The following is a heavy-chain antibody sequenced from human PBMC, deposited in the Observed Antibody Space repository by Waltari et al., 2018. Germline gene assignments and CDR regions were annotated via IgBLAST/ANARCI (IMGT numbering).Heavy chain of an antibody. V-gene: IGHV4-61*02. CDR3: ARDLRPHAFDP. CDR1: GGSISSGSYY. CDR2: IYTSGST. J-gene: IGHJ5*02. Sequence: QVQLQESGPGLVKPSQTLSLTCTVSGGSISSGSYYWSWIRQPAGKGLEWIGRIYTSGSTNYNPSLKSRVTISVDTSKSQCSLKLSSVTAADTAVYYCARDLRPHAFDPWGQGTLVTVSS.